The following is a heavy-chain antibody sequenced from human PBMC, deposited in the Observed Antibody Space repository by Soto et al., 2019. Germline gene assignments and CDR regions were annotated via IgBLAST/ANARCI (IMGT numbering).Heavy chain of an antibody. J-gene: IGHJ4*02. V-gene: IGHV4-31*03. Sequence: QVQLQESGPGLVKASQTLSLICNVSGESISSGGYYWSWIRHHPGKALEWIGYIYDSESAYYNPSLKSRVTISMDTSKNHFAMKLSSVTAADTAVYYCARASISSSAADYWGQGTLSTVSS. CDR3: ARASISSSAADY. CDR2: IYDSESA. D-gene: IGHD6-6*01. CDR1: GESISSGGYY.